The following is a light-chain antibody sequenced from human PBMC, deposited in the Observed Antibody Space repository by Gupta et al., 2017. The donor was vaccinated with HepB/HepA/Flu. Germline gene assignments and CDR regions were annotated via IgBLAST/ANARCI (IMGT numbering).Light chain of an antibody. Sequence: SYELTQPPSVSVSPGQTASITCSGDKLGDKYDSWYQQKPGQPPVLVVYQDNKRPSGIPERFSVSNSGGNTATLSISGTQAMDEADYYGQVWDSSTVVFGGGTKLTVL. CDR1: KLGDKY. J-gene: IGLJ2*01. V-gene: IGLV3-1*01. CDR2: QDN. CDR3: QVWDSSTVV.